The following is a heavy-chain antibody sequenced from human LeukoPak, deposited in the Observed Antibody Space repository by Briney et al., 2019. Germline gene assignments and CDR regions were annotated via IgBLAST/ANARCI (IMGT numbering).Heavy chain of an antibody. CDR3: AKSSLKYQLLGGYFDY. J-gene: IGHJ4*02. D-gene: IGHD2-2*01. CDR2: ISGSGGST. Sequence: GGSLRLSCAASGFTFSSYAMSWVRHAPGKGREGVSAISGSGGSTYYADSVKGRFTISRDNSENTLYLQMNSLRAEDTAVYYCAKSSLKYQLLGGYFDYWGQGTLVTVSS. CDR1: GFTFSSYA. V-gene: IGHV3-23*01.